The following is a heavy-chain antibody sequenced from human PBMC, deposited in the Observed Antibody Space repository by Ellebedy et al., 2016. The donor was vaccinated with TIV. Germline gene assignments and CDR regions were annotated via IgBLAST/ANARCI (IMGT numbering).Heavy chain of an antibody. Sequence: SLKISXEASGFYFDDFAMHWVRQAPGKGLEWVSGISHNSGTTAYADSVKGRFTISRDNAKNSLHLQMNSLRPEDTALYYCVKSSGFVISGGADVWGKGTMVIVSS. V-gene: IGHV3-9*01. CDR3: VKSSGFVISGGADV. D-gene: IGHD2/OR15-2a*01. J-gene: IGHJ6*04. CDR1: GFYFDDFA. CDR2: ISHNSGTT.